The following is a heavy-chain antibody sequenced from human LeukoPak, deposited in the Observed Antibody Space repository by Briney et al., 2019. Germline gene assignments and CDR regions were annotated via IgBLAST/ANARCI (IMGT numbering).Heavy chain of an antibody. Sequence: GGSLRLSCAASGFTFSSYGMHWVRQAPGKGLEGVAVIWYDGSNKYYADSVKGRFTISRDNSKNTLYLQMNSLRAEDTAVYYCARDGELHSAFDIWGQGTMVTVSS. CDR2: IWYDGSNK. J-gene: IGHJ3*02. CDR1: GFTFSSYG. D-gene: IGHD1-7*01. CDR3: ARDGELHSAFDI. V-gene: IGHV3-33*01.